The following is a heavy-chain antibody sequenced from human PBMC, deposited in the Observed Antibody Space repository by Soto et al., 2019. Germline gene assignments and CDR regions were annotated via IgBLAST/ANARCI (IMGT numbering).Heavy chain of an antibody. V-gene: IGHV3-7*03. CDR2: IKKDGSEK. CDR3: VKDDGGYPSTAPH. CDR1: GFTFSSYW. Sequence: GESLKISCAASGFTFSSYWMHWVRQAPGKGLVWVANIKKDGSEKYYVDSVKGRFTISKDISKNSLSLQLGNLGVEDTAVYFCVKDDGGYPSTAPHWGQGTLVTVSS. J-gene: IGHJ1*01. D-gene: IGHD3-22*01.